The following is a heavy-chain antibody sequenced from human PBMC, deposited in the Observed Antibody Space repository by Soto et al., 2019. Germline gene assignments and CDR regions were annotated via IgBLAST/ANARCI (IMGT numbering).Heavy chain of an antibody. J-gene: IGHJ4*02. CDR3: AKGYCSSTSCYAGAFDY. CDR2: ISGSGGST. V-gene: IGHV3-23*01. D-gene: IGHD2-2*01. CDR1: GFTFSSYA. Sequence: GGSLRLSCAASGFTFSSYAMSWVRQAPGKGLEWVSAISGSGGSTYYADSVKGRFTISRDNSKNTLYLQMNSLRAEDTAVYYCAKGYCSSTSCYAGAFDYWGQGTLVTVSS.